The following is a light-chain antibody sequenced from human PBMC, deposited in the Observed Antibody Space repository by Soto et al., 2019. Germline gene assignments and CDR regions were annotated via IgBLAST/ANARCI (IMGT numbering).Light chain of an antibody. J-gene: IGKJ1*01. CDR3: QQYYTTPPT. V-gene: IGKV1-39*01. Sequence: DIQMTQSPSSLSASVGDRVTITCRASQSFSTYLNWYQQKPGKAPKLLIYAASSLQSGVPSRFSGSGSGTNFTLTISSLQAEDAAVYYCQQYYTTPPTFGLGTKVEVK. CDR2: AAS. CDR1: QSFSTY.